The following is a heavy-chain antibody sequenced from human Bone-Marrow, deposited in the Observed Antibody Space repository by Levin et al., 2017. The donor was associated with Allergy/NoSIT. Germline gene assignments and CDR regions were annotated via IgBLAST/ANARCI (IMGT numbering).Heavy chain of an antibody. CDR2: VYYSWTT. D-gene: IGHD5-24*01. CDR1: GGSVSSGDYY. Sequence: SETLSLTCSVSGGSVSSGDYYWSWIRQTPGKGLEWIGYVYYSWTTDYNPSLKSRATISVDTPKHQFSLTLNSVTAADTTVYYCARNRDGFEYYFDYWGQGTLVTVSS. V-gene: IGHV4-30-4*01. J-gene: IGHJ4*02. CDR3: ARNRDGFEYYFDY.